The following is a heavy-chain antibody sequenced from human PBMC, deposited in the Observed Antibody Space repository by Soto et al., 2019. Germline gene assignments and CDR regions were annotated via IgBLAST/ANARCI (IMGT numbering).Heavy chain of an antibody. CDR2: ISDDGSNK. J-gene: IGHJ5*02. Sequence: QVQLVESGGGVVQPGRSLRLSCAASGFTFSSYGMHWVRQAPGKGLEWVSVISDDGSNKYYADSVTGRFTISRDNSKNTLYLQMNRLRAADPAVYYCSNKFDPWGQGTLVTVSS. CDR1: GFTFSSYG. CDR3: SNKFDP. V-gene: IGHV3-30*18.